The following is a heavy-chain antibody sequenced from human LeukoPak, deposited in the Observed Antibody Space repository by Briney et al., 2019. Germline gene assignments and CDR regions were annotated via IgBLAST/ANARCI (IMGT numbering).Heavy chain of an antibody. CDR3: ARYGFSSVWQGGWHAFDI. Sequence: GASVKVSCKASGYTFTSYYLHRVRQAPGQGLEWMGIIHPTVGDTTYAQKFQGRVTMTRNMSTGTVYMDLSSLRSEDTAVYYCARYGFSSVWQGGWHAFDIWGQGTTITVSS. CDR1: GYTFTSYY. J-gene: IGHJ3*02. CDR2: IHPTVGDT. V-gene: IGHV1-46*01. D-gene: IGHD6-25*01.